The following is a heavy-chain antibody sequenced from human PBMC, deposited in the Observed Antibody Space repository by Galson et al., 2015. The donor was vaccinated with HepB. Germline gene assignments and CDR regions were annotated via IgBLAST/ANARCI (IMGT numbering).Heavy chain of an antibody. D-gene: IGHD3-10*01. V-gene: IGHV3-11*03. Sequence: SLRLPCAASGFTFSDYYMSWIRQAPGKGLEWVSYISSSSSYTNYADSVKGRFTISRDNAKNSLYLQMNSLRAEDTAVYYCARPFGEGAFDIWGQGTMVTVSS. CDR1: GFTFSDYY. CDR2: ISSSSSYT. CDR3: ARPFGEGAFDI. J-gene: IGHJ3*02.